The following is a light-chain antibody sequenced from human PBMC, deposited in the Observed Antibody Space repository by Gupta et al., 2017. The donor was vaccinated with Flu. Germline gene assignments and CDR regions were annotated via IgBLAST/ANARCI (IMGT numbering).Light chain of an antibody. Sequence: EIVLTQSPGTLSLSPGERATLSCRASQSISTYSLAWYQQKPGQAPRLIIYGASSRANDIPDRCSGSGSGTDFTLTISRLESEDFAVYYWQHDSGSHTFGQGTKVDIK. CDR2: GAS. CDR1: QSISTYS. V-gene: IGKV3-20*01. J-gene: IGKJ2*01. CDR3: QHDSGSHT.